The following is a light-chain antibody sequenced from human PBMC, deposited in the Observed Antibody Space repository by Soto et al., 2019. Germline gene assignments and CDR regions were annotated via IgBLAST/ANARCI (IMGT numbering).Light chain of an antibody. CDR2: DVS. CDR3: SSYTSNTTYV. CDR1: SSDVGGYKY. V-gene: IGLV2-14*01. Sequence: QSALTQPASVSGSPGQSITISCTGTSSDVGGYKYVSWYQQHPGKAPKLMIYDVSNRPSGVSNRFSGSKSGNTSSLTISGLQADDEADYYCSSYTSNTTYVFGTGTKVTVL. J-gene: IGLJ1*01.